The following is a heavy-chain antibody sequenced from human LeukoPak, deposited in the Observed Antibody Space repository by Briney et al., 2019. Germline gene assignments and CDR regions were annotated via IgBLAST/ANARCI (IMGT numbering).Heavy chain of an antibody. V-gene: IGHV3-53*01. Sequence: PGGSLRLSCAASGFTVSNNYMSWVRQAPGKGLEWLSITYSDSSTNYADSVKGRFTISRDTSQNTLSLQMNSLRDEDTAVYYCVRKNRDFNAAFDIWGQGTVVTVSS. J-gene: IGHJ3*02. D-gene: IGHD2-21*02. CDR2: TYSDSST. CDR1: GFTVSNNY. CDR3: VRKNRDFNAAFDI.